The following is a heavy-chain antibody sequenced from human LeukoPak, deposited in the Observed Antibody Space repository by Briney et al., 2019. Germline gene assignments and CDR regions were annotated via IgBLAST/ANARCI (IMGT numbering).Heavy chain of an antibody. CDR2: INPNSGGT. D-gene: IGHD3-9*01. J-gene: IGHJ6*02. V-gene: IGHV1-2*02. CDR1: GYTFTGYY. Sequence: GASVKVSCKASGYTFTGYYMHWVRQAPGQGLEWMGWINPNSGGTNYAQKFQGRVTMTRDTSISTAYMELSRLRSDDTAVYYCARRGVLRYFDYGMDVWGQGTLVTVSS. CDR3: ARRGVLRYFDYGMDV.